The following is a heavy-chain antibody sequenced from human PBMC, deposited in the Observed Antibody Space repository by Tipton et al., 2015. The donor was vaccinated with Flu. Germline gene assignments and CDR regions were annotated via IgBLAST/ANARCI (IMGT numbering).Heavy chain of an antibody. CDR1: GYTFTSYG. CDR3: ARGSGYAGDY. Sequence: QLVQSGAEVKKPGASVKVSCKASGYTFTSYGISWVRQAPEQGLEWMGWISGNNDYTNYAQKFQGRVTMTTDTSTGTAYMELRSLRSDDTAVYYCARGSGYAGDYFGQGTLVTVSS. V-gene: IGHV1-18*01. D-gene: IGHD6-19*01. CDR2: ISGNNDYT. J-gene: IGHJ4*02.